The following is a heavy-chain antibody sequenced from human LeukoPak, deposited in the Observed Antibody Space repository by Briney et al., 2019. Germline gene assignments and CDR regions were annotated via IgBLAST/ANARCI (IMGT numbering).Heavy chain of an antibody. CDR2: ISYDGSNK. Sequence: GGSLRLSCAASGFTFSSYAMHWVRQAPGKGLEWVAVISYDGSNKYYADSVKGRFTISRDNSKNTLYLQMNSLRAEDTAVYYCARENYYDSSAPSWYFDYWGQGTLVTVSS. V-gene: IGHV3-30-3*01. CDR1: GFTFSSYA. D-gene: IGHD3-22*01. J-gene: IGHJ4*02. CDR3: ARENYYDSSAPSWYFDY.